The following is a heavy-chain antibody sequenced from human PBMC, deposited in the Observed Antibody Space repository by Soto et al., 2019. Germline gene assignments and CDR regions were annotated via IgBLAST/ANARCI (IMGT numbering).Heavy chain of an antibody. CDR1: GDSISSYY. J-gene: IGHJ4*02. V-gene: IGHV4-59*12. CDR2: ISHTGTT. CDR3: ARVISSRDEYFDY. Sequence: KPSETMSLTCTFSGDSISSYYLTWIRQPPGKGLEWIGEISHTGTTNYNPSLKSRVTMSVDKPKNQLSLNLTSVTAADTAVYYCARVISSRDEYFDYWGQGTVVTVSS. D-gene: IGHD2-2*01.